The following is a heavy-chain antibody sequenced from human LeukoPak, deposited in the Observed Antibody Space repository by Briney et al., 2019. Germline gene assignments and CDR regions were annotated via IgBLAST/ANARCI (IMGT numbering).Heavy chain of an antibody. V-gene: IGHV1-46*01. Sequence: ASVKVSCKASGYTFTSYYMHWVRQAPGQGLEWMGVINPSGGSTSYAQKFQGRVTMTRDTSTSTVYMELSCLRSEDTAVYYCARDRFPYCGGNCLIDYWGQGTLVTVSS. CDR1: GYTFTSYY. CDR2: INPSGGST. D-gene: IGHD2-21*02. J-gene: IGHJ4*02. CDR3: ARDRFPYCGGNCLIDY.